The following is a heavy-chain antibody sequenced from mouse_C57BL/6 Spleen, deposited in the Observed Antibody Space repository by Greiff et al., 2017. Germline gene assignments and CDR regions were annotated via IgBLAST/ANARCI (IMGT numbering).Heavy chain of an antibody. D-gene: IGHD3-3*01. J-gene: IGHJ4*01. CDR3: ARGRNSWAVYYYAMGY. Sequence: QVHVKQPGAELVMPGASVKLSCKASGYTFTSYWMPWVKQRPGQGLEWIGEIDPSASYTNYNEKFKGKSTLTVDKSSSTAYMQLSRLTSEDSAVYYGARGRNSWAVYYYAMGYWGQGASVTVSS. CDR2: IDPSASYT. V-gene: IGHV1-69*01. CDR1: GYTFTSYW.